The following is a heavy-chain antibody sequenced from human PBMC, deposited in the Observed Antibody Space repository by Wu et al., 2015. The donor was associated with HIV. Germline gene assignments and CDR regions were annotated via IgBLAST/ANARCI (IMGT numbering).Heavy chain of an antibody. D-gene: IGHD3-22*01. CDR1: GGTFSSYA. CDR3: ARSLHSSGYYYPXNWFDP. CDR2: IIPIFGTA. J-gene: IGHJ5*02. V-gene: IGHV1-69*12. Sequence: QVQLVQSGAEVKKPGSSVKVSCKASGGTFSSYAISWVRQAPGQGLEWMGGIIPIFGTANYAQKFQGRVTITADESTSTAYMELSSLRSEDTAVYYCARSLHSSGYYYPXNWFDPWGQGTLVTVSS.